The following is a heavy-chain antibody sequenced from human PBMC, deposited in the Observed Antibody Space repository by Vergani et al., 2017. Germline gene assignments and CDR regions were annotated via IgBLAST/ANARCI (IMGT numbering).Heavy chain of an antibody. CDR2: IYTSGST. Sequence: QVQLQESGPGLVKPSQTLSLTCTVSGASMSSGSYYWSWIRQPAGKGLEWIGRIYTSGSTNYNPSLKSRVTISVDTSKNQFSLKLSSVTAADTAVYYCARDYSRWGQGTLVTVSS. CDR1: GASMSSGSYY. J-gene: IGHJ4*02. CDR3: ARDYSR. V-gene: IGHV4-61*02. D-gene: IGHD5-18*01.